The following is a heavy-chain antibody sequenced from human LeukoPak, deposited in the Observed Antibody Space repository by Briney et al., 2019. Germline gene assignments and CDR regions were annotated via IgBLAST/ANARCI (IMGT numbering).Heavy chain of an antibody. J-gene: IGHJ4*02. CDR2: IYYSGRT. D-gene: IGHD6-19*01. V-gene: IGHV4-61*05. CDR3: ARAVSGRFDY. Sequence: WGGSREPPGKGLEWTGYIYYSGRTNYNPYLKRRVSISVDKSKNKFSLKLSSVTAADTAIYYCARAVSGRFDYWGQGTLVTVSS.